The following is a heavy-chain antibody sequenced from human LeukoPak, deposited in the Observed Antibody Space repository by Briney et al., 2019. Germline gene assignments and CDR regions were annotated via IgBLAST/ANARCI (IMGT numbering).Heavy chain of an antibody. CDR2: IYYSGST. J-gene: IGHJ4*02. V-gene: IGHV4-59*01. Sequence: SETLSLTCTVSGGSISSYYWSWIRQPPGKGLEWIGFIYYSGSTNYNPSLKSRVTISVDTSKNQFSLKLSSVTAADTAVYYCARESQRGWLQLFDYWGQGTLVTVSS. CDR1: GGSISSYY. D-gene: IGHD5-24*01. CDR3: ARESQRGWLQLFDY.